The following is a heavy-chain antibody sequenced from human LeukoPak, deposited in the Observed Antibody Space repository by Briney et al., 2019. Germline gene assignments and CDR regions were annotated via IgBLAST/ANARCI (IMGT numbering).Heavy chain of an antibody. CDR3: ARTPYYDTETALYRHFDY. D-gene: IGHD3-16*01. CDR1: GFTFSAHW. CDR2: ISGDGTTT. Sequence: PGGSLRLSCAASGFTFSAHWMHWVRQAPGKGLAWVSRISGDGTTTAYAESVKGRLTISRDNAKNTLYLQMNSLRAEDTAVYYCARTPYYDTETALYRHFDYWGQGTPVAVSS. V-gene: IGHV3-74*01. J-gene: IGHJ4*02.